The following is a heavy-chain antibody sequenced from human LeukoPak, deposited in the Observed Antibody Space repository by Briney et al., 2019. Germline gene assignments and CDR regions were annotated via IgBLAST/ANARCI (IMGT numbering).Heavy chain of an antibody. CDR2: ISYDGSNK. CDR1: GFTFSSYA. J-gene: IGHJ4*02. D-gene: IGHD4-17*01. Sequence: GGSLRLSCAASGFTFSSYAMHWVRQAPGKGLEWVASISYDGSNKYYADSLKGRFTISRDNSKKTLYLQMNSLRAEDSAVYYCARDGDLYGHADYWGQGTLVTVSS. CDR3: ARDGDLYGHADY. V-gene: IGHV3-30-3*01.